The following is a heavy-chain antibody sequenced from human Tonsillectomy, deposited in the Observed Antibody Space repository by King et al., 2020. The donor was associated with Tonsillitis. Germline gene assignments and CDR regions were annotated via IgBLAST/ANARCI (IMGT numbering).Heavy chain of an antibody. Sequence: VQLQQSGPGLVKPSQTLSLTCAISGDSVSSNSAAWNWIRQSPSRGLEWLGRTYYRSKWYNDYAVSVKSRITINPDTSKNQFSLQLNSVTPEDTAVYYCARSGYSSSWRPDYWYFDLWGRGTLVTVSS. V-gene: IGHV6-1*01. J-gene: IGHJ2*01. CDR1: GDSVSSNSAA. CDR2: TYYRSKWYN. CDR3: ARSGYSSSWRPDYWYFDL. D-gene: IGHD6-13*01.